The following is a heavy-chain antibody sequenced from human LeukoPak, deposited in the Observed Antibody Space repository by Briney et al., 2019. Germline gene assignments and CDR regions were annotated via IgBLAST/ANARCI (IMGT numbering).Heavy chain of an antibody. J-gene: IGHJ4*02. CDR2: IKSKIDGGTT. CDR1: GFTFSSAW. Sequence: GGSLRLSCAASGFTFSSAWMTWVRQAPGKGLEWVGRIKSKIDGGTTDYAAPVKGRFSISRDDSKNTLYLQMNSLKTEDTAVYYCTTAGKLARDGYNYPYYFDYWGQGTLVTVSS. V-gene: IGHV3-15*01. D-gene: IGHD5-24*01. CDR3: TTAGKLARDGYNYPYYFDY.